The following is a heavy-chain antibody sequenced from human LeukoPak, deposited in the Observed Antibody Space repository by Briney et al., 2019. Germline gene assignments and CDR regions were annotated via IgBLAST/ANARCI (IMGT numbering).Heavy chain of an antibody. D-gene: IGHD6-13*01. CDR1: GYTFTSYG. V-gene: IGHV1-18*01. Sequence: ASVKVSCKACGYTFTSYGISWVRQAPGQGLEWMGWISAYNSNTSYAQKLQGRVTMTTDTSTSTAYMELRSLRSDDTAVYYCARDSRSWFAYYYMDVWGKGTTVTVSS. J-gene: IGHJ6*03. CDR3: ARDSRSWFAYYYMDV. CDR2: ISAYNSNT.